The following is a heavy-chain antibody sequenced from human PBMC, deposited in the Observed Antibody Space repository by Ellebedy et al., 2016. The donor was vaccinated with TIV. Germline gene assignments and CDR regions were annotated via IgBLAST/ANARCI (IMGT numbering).Heavy chain of an antibody. J-gene: IGHJ4*02. CDR1: GFTFNFFA. V-gene: IGHV3-48*04. CDR3: ARVYSGHDRDY. Sequence: GGSLRLSCAASGFTFNFFAMSWVRQAPGKGLEWISYISSSSNAKYYPDSVKGRFTISRNNAKNTLYLQMNSLRAEDTAVYYCARVYSGHDRDYWGQGALVTVSS. D-gene: IGHD5-12*01. CDR2: ISSSSNAK.